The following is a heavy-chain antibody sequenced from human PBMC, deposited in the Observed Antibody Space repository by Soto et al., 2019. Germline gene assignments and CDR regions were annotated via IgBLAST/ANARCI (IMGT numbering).Heavy chain of an antibody. J-gene: IGHJ3*02. CDR1: GFTFSSYA. CDR2: ISGSGGST. D-gene: IGHD6-13*01. Sequence: EVQLLESGGGLVQPGGSLRLSCAASGFTFSSYAMSWVRQAPGKGLEWVSAISGSGGSTYYADSVKGRFTISRDNSKNTLYLQMNSLRAEDTAVYYCANVIAAAGAFDIWGQGTMVTVSS. V-gene: IGHV3-23*01. CDR3: ANVIAAAGAFDI.